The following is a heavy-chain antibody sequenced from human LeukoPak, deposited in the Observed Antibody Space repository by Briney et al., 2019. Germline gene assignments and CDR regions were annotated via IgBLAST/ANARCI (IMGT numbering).Heavy chain of an antibody. J-gene: IGHJ6*04. D-gene: IGHD2-2*01. CDR3: ARGASVRVVPMSYYYAMDV. CDR1: GDTFSTYA. CDR2: IVPISDTT. V-gene: IGHV1-69*06. Sequence: ASVKVSCKASGDTFSTYAFNWVRQAPGQGLEWTGGIVPISDTTNYARTLQGRVTITADKSTNTVYMELSSLTSEDTGVYYCARGASVRVVPMSYYYAMDVWGEGTTVIVSS.